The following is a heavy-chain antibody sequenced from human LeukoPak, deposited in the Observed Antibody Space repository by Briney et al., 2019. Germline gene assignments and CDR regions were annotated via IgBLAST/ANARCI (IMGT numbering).Heavy chain of an antibody. CDR1: GFTFTSYS. V-gene: IGHV3-21*01. CDR2: ISGSGAYI. D-gene: IGHD3-16*01. Sequence: NPGGSLRLSCAASGFTFTSYSMNWVRQAPGKGLEWVTSISGSGAYIYYADSGKGRFIISRDNVKNSLYLQMNSLRAEDTAVYYCARDYLREDYWGQGTLVTVSS. J-gene: IGHJ4*02. CDR3: ARDYLREDY.